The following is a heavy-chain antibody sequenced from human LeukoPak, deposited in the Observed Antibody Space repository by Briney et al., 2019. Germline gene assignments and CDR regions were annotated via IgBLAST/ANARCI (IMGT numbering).Heavy chain of an antibody. V-gene: IGHV4-39*01. CDR1: GGSISSSSYY. J-gene: IGHJ2*01. D-gene: IGHD2-15*01. Sequence: SETLSLTCTVSGGSISSSSYYWGWIRQPPGQGLEWIGSIYYSGSTYYNPPLKSRVTISVDTSKNQFSLKLSSVTAADTAVYYCARHAVVVAEYFDLWGRGTLVTVSS. CDR3: ARHAVVVAEYFDL. CDR2: IYYSGST.